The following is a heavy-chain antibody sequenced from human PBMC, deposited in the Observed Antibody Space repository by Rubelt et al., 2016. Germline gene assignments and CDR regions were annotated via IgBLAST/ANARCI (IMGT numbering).Heavy chain of an antibody. CDR1: GGSISSSSSY. J-gene: IGHJ5*02. V-gene: IGHV4-39*01. CDR3: AGYSSSYNWFDP. D-gene: IGHD6-13*01. CDR2: IYYSGST. Sequence: QLQLEESGPGLVKPSETLSLTCTVSGGSISSSSSYWGWIRQPPGKGLEWIGSIYYSGSTYYNPSLKSRVTISADTSKHQCSLKLSCVTAADTAVYYCAGYSSSYNWFDPLGPGNPGHRLL.